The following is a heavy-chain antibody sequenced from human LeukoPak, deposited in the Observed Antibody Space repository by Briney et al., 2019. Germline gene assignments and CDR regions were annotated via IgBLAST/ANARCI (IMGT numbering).Heavy chain of an antibody. D-gene: IGHD2-2*01. J-gene: IGHJ3*02. CDR3: ARGPDNIVVLPAAIEAAAGTSDAFDI. CDR2: IIPIFGAA. CDR1: GGTFSSYA. Sequence: SVKVSCKASGGTFSSYAISWVRQAPGQGLEWMGGIIPIFGAANYAQKFQGRVTITTDESTSTAYMELSSLRSEDTAVYYCARGPDNIVVLPAAIEAAAGTSDAFDIWGQGTMVTVSS. V-gene: IGHV1-69*05.